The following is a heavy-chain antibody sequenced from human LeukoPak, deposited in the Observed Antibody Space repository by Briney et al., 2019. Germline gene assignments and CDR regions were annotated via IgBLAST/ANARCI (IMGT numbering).Heavy chain of an antibody. Sequence: SETLSLTCTASGGSISSYYWSWIRQPPGKGLEWIGYIYYSGSTYYNPSLKSRVTISVDTSKNQFSLKLSSVTAADTAVYYCARGSRGSWFDPWGQGTLVTVSS. CDR3: ARGSRGSWFDP. J-gene: IGHJ5*02. CDR2: IYYSGST. CDR1: GGSISSYY. V-gene: IGHV4-30-4*08.